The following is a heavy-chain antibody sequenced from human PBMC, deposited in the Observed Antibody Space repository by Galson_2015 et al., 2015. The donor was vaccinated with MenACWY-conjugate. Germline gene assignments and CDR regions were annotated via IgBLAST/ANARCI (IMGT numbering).Heavy chain of an antibody. J-gene: IGHJ4*02. CDR2: VDPEDGET. V-gene: IGHV1-69-2*01. Sequence: VKVSCKVSGYTFIDYKMHWVQQAPGKGLEWMGLVDPEDGETVYAEKFQGRVTITADTSIDTAYMELSSLRSEDTAVYFCATSDYLHYRGQGTLVTVSS. D-gene: IGHD5-12*01. CDR1: GYTFIDYK. CDR3: ATSDYLHY.